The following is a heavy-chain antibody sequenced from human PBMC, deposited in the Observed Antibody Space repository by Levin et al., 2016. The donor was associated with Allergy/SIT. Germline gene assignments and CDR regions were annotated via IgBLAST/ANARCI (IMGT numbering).Heavy chain of an antibody. CDR3: ASHCRSITCSRYYYYMDV. D-gene: IGHD2-2*01. CDR2: IYYSGST. V-gene: IGHV4-39*01. CDR1: GGSISSSSYY. Sequence: SETLSLTCTVSGGSISSSSYYWGWIRQPPGKGLEWIGSIYYSGSTYYNPSLKSRVTISVDTSKNQFSLKLSSVTAADTAVYYCASHCRSITCSRYYYYMDVWGKGTTVTVSS. J-gene: IGHJ6*03.